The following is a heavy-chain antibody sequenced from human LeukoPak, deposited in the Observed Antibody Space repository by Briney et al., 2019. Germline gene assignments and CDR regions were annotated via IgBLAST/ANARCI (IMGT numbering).Heavy chain of an antibody. D-gene: IGHD2-2*01. V-gene: IGHV4-39*01. Sequence: SETLSLTCTVSGGSVGSSTYYWGWIRQPPGKGLEWIASIAYSGSTYNPSLKSRVTISVDTSKNQFSLKLSSVAAADTAVYYCARLGFCTSTSCPWGQGTLVTVSS. CDR2: IAYSGST. CDR3: ARLGFCTSTSCP. J-gene: IGHJ5*02. CDR1: GGSVGSSTYY.